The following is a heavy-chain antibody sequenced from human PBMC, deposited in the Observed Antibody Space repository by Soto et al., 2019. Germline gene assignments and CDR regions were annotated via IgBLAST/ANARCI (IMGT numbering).Heavy chain of an antibody. V-gene: IGHV4-59*08. J-gene: IGHJ5*02. CDR2: IYYSGST. CDR1: GGSISSYY. D-gene: IGHD7-27*01. CDR3: ARPKLGVSWFDP. Sequence: SEPLSLTCTVSGGSISSYYWSWIRQPPGEGLEWIGCIYYSGSTNYNPSLKSRVTISVDTSKNQFSLKLSSVTAADTAVYYCARPKLGVSWFDPWGQGTLVTVSS.